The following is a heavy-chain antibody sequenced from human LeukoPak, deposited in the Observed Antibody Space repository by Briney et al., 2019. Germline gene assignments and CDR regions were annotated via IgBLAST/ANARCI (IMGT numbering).Heavy chain of an antibody. CDR2: FDPEDGET. V-gene: IGHV1-24*01. J-gene: IGHJ5*02. D-gene: IGHD7-27*01. CDR3: ATENWGKNWFDP. Sequence: ASVKDSSMVSGYTLTELSMHWVRQAPGKGGEWMGGFDPEDGETIYAQKFQGRVTMTEDTSTDTAYMELSSLRSEDTAVYYCATENWGKNWFDPWGQGTLVTVSS. CDR1: GYTLTELS.